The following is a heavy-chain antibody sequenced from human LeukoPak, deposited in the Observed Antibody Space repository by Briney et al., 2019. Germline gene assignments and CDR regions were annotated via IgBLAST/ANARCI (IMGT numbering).Heavy chain of an antibody. Sequence: ASVKVSCKASGYTFTSYYMHWVRQAPGQGLEWMGIINPSGGSTSYAQKFQGRVTMTRDMSTSTVYMELSSLRSKDTAVYYCARDPAAAGRWYNWFDPWGQGTLVTVSS. CDR2: INPSGGST. CDR3: ARDPAAAGRWYNWFDP. D-gene: IGHD6-13*01. V-gene: IGHV1-46*01. J-gene: IGHJ5*02. CDR1: GYTFTSYY.